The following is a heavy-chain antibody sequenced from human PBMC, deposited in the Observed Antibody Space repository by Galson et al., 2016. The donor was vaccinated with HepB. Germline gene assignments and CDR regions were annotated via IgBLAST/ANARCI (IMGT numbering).Heavy chain of an antibody. CDR2: VYYSGST. CDR1: GGSMSPYY. V-gene: IGHV4-59*08. CDR3: TRIQHDAVAKGYYFDY. D-gene: IGHD4-23*01. J-gene: IGHJ4*02. Sequence: ETLSLTCIVSGGSMSPYYWSWIRQSPGKGLEWIGHVYYSGSTNYNPSLKSRVNISIDTSKSQFSLNLSSVTTADAAVYYCTRIQHDAVAKGYYFDYWGQGTLVTVS.